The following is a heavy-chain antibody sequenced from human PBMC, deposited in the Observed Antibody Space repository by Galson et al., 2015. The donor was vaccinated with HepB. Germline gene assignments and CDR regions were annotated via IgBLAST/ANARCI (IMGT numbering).Heavy chain of an antibody. J-gene: IGHJ4*02. Sequence: SLRLSCAASGFTFSTYDMHWVRQVTGKGLEWVSAIGTAGDTYYPGSMKGRFTISRENAKNSLYLQMNSLRAGDTAVYYCARDQRGYFDYWGQGTLVTVSS. CDR3: ARDQRGYFDY. CDR1: GFTFSTYD. V-gene: IGHV3-13*01. D-gene: IGHD5-24*01. CDR2: IGTAGDT.